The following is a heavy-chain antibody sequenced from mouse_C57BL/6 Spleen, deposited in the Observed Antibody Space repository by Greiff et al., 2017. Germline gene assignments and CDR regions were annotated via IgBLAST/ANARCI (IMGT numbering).Heavy chain of an antibody. Sequence: VQLLESGAELVKPGASVKLSCKASGYTFTSYWMHWVKQRPGQGLEWIGMIHPNSGSTNYNEKFKSKATLTLDKSSSTAYMQLSSLTSEDSAVYYSAAPGDWDVGYAMDYWGQGTSVTVSS. CDR2: IHPNSGST. D-gene: IGHD4-1*01. CDR1: GYTFTSYW. V-gene: IGHV1-64*01. CDR3: AAPGDWDVGYAMDY. J-gene: IGHJ4*01.